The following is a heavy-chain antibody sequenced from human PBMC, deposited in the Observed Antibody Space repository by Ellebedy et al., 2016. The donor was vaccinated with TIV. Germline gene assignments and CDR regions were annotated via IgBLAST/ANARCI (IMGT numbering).Heavy chain of an antibody. CDR2: IYWNDDK. D-gene: IGHD4-17*01. V-gene: IGHV2-5*01. CDR1: GFSLSTSGVG. CDR3: ARSYGDHPDDAFDI. J-gene: IGHJ3*02. Sequence: SGPTLVKPTQTLTLTCTFSGFSLSTSGVGVGWIRQPPGKALEWLALIYWNDDKRYSPSLKSRLTITKDTSKNQVVLTMTNMDPVDTATYYCARSYGDHPDDAFDIWGQGTLVTVSS.